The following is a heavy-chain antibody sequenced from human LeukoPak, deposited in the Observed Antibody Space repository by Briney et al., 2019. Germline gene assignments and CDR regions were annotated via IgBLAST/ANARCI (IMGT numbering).Heavy chain of an antibody. CDR1: GFTFSSYW. V-gene: IGHV3-74*01. D-gene: IGHD6-19*01. CDR2: INSDGSST. J-gene: IGHJ4*02. Sequence: PGGSLRLSCAASGFTFSSYWMHWVRQAPGKGLVWVSRINSDGSSTSYADSVKGRFTISRDNAKNTLYLQMNSLRAEDTAVYYCARDFDSSGWPPTPSFDYWGQGTLVTVSS. CDR3: ARDFDSSGWPPTPSFDY.